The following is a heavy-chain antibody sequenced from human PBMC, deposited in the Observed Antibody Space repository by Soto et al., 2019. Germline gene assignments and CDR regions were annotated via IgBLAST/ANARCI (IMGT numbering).Heavy chain of an antibody. J-gene: IGHJ6*02. CDR3: AKEMASAPGASYGIDV. CDR1: GFTFDDYA. V-gene: IGHV3-9*01. D-gene: IGHD3-10*01. CDR2: ISWKSTSI. Sequence: EVQLVESGGGLVQPGRSLRLSCAASGFTFDDYAMHWVRQAPGKGLEWVSGISWKSTSIGYADSVKGRFIISRDNAKNSLYLQMNSLRGEDTALYYCAKEMASAPGASYGIDVWGQGTTVTVSS.